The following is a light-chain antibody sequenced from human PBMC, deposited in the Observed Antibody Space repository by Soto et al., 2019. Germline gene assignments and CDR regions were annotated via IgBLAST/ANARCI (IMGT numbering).Light chain of an antibody. CDR3: QQSYSLPYT. J-gene: IGKJ2*01. Sequence: DIVLTQSPGTLSLSPGERVTLSCRASQRVGSNYLAWYQQSPGQAPRLLIHGASSRATGIPDRFSGSGSGTDFTLTISRLEPEDSATYYCQQSYSLPYTFGQGTKVEIK. CDR2: GAS. V-gene: IGKV3-20*01. CDR1: QRVGSNY.